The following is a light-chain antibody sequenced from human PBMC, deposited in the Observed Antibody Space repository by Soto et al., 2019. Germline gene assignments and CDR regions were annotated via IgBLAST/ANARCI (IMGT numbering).Light chain of an antibody. CDR3: ASYTAINTWV. V-gene: IGLV2-14*01. J-gene: IGLJ3*02. CDR2: EVS. CDR1: SSDVDVYNY. Sequence: QSALTQPASVSGSPGQSITISCTGTSSDVDVYNYVSWYQHHPGKAPKVVIYEVSNRPSGVSNRFSASKSGNTASLTISGLQAEDEAEYYCASYTAINTWVFGGGTKLTVL.